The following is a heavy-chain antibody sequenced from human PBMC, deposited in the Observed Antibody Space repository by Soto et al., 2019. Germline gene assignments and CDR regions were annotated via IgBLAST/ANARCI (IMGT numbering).Heavy chain of an antibody. J-gene: IGHJ5*02. CDR1: GFNFSRYS. V-gene: IGHV3-30-3*01. CDR2: ISYDGDIK. D-gene: IGHD6-13*01. Sequence: PGGSLRLSCAASGFNFSRYSVHWVRQAPGRGLEWVTLISYDGDIKYYAGSVEGRFTISRDNSKNTVFLLMNSLKPEDSAIYYCARDPIVYSSSYNWFDPRGKGTLVTVSS. CDR3: ARDPIVYSSSYNWFDP.